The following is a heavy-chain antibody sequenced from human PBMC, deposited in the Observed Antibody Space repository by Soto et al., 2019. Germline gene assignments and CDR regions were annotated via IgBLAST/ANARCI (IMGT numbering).Heavy chain of an antibody. CDR3: AKGGYSSGYYGYFDY. J-gene: IGHJ4*02. V-gene: IGHV3-9*01. Sequence: GGSLRLSCAASGFTFDDYAMRRVRQAPGKGLEWVSGISWNSGSIGYADSVKGRFTISRDNAKNSLYLQMNSLRAEDTALYYCAKGGYSSGYYGYFDYWGQGTLVTVSS. CDR1: GFTFDDYA. CDR2: ISWNSGSI. D-gene: IGHD3-22*01.